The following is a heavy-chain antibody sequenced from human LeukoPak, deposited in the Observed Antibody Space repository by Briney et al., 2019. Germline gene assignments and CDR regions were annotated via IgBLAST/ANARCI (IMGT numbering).Heavy chain of an antibody. J-gene: IGHJ4*02. V-gene: IGHV1-2*02. D-gene: IGHD4-23*01. Sequence: ASVKVSCKASGYTFTGYYMHWVRQAPGQGLEWMGWINPNSGGTNYAQKFQGRVTMTRDTSISTAYMELSRLRSDDTAVYYCARVSGYGGNSFSSYWGQGTLVTVSS. CDR1: GYTFTGYY. CDR2: INPNSGGT. CDR3: ARVSGYGGNSFSSY.